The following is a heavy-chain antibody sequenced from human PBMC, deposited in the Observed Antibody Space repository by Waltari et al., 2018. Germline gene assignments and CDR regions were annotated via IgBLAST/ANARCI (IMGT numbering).Heavy chain of an antibody. D-gene: IGHD6-6*01. Sequence: QVQLVQSGAEVKKPGSSVKVSCKASGGTFSSYAISWMRQAPGQGLEWMGGIIPIFGTANYAQKFQGRVTITADESTSTAYRELSSLRSEDTAVEYCARERPDLYSSSYLYYWGQGTLVTVSS. J-gene: IGHJ4*02. CDR3: ARERPDLYSSSYLYY. CDR2: IIPIFGTA. CDR1: GGTFSSYA. V-gene: IGHV1-69*01.